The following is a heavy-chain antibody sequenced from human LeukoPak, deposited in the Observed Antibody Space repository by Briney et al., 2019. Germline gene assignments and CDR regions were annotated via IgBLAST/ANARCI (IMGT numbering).Heavy chain of an antibody. D-gene: IGHD2-15*01. CDR1: GFNFSSYG. CDR3: AKPPSHCSGGSCSYYMDV. Sequence: GGSLRLSCAASGFNFSSYGMSWVRQAPGKGLEWVSAISGSGGSTYYADSVKGRFTISRDNCKNTLYLQMNSLRAEDTAVYYCAKPPSHCSGGSCSYYMDVWGKGTTVTISS. V-gene: IGHV3-23*01. J-gene: IGHJ6*03. CDR2: ISGSGGST.